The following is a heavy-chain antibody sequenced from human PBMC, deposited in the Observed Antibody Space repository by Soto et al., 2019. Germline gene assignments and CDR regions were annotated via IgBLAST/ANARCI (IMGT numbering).Heavy chain of an antibody. CDR2: ISGSGGST. CDR1: GFTFSSYA. Sequence: GGSLRLSCAASGFTFSSYAMSWVRQAPGKGLEWVSAISGSGGSTYYADSVTGRFTISRDNSKNTLYLQMNSLTAEDTAVYYCANGYSSSYNYAFDIWGQGTMVTVSS. J-gene: IGHJ3*02. V-gene: IGHV3-23*01. D-gene: IGHD6-13*01. CDR3: ANGYSSSYNYAFDI.